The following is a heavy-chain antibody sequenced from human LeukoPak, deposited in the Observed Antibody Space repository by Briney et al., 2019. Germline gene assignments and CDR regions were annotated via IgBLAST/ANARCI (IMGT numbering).Heavy chain of an antibody. CDR2: IYTSGST. V-gene: IGHV4-61*02. Sequence: SQTLSLTCTVSGGSISTGGYYWSWIRQPAGKGLEWIGRIYTSGSTNYNPSLKSRVTMSVDTSKNQFSLKLSSVTAADTAVYYCARDPFGGVVMDAFDIWGQGTMVTVSS. J-gene: IGHJ3*02. CDR3: ARDPFGGVVMDAFDI. D-gene: IGHD3-3*01. CDR1: GGSISTGGYY.